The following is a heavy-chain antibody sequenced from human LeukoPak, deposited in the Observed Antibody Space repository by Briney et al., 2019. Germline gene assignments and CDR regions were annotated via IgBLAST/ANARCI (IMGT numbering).Heavy chain of an antibody. Sequence: ATVNVSCKASGFTFTSSAVQWVRQARGQRLEWIGWIVVGSGNTNYAQKFQERVTITRDMSTSTAYMELSSLRSEDTAVYYRAADGPNSGSYYGRSEYGMDVWGQGTTVTVSS. V-gene: IGHV1-58*01. D-gene: IGHD1-26*01. J-gene: IGHJ6*02. CDR1: GFTFTSSA. CDR3: AADGPNSGSYYGRSEYGMDV. CDR2: IVVGSGNT.